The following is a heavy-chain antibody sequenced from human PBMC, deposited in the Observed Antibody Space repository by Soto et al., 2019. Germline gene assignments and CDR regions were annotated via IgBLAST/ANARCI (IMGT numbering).Heavy chain of an antibody. CDR2: ISSSSSYI. CDR3: ARDSLASWVVTHEDYYYYGMDV. D-gene: IGHD2-21*02. J-gene: IGHJ6*02. V-gene: IGHV3-21*01. Sequence: EVQLVESGGGLVKPGGSLRLSCAASGFTFSSYSMNWVRQAPGKGLEWVSSISSSSSYIYYADSVKGRFTISRDNAKNSLYLQMNSLRAEYTAVYYCARDSLASWVVTHEDYYYYGMDVWGQGTTVTVSS. CDR1: GFTFSSYS.